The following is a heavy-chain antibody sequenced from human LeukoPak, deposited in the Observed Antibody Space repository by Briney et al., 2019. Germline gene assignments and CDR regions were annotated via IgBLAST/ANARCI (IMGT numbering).Heavy chain of an antibody. CDR2: IKQDGSEK. J-gene: IGHJ3*02. V-gene: IGHV3-7*01. CDR3: ARVRRGSYYPHDAFDI. D-gene: IGHD1-26*01. Sequence: GGSLRLSCAAPGFTFSSYWMSWVRQAPGKGLEWVANIKQDGSEKYYVDSVKGRFTISRDNAKNSLYLQMNSLRAEDTAVYYCARVRRGSYYPHDAFDIWGRGTMVTVSS. CDR1: GFTFSSYW.